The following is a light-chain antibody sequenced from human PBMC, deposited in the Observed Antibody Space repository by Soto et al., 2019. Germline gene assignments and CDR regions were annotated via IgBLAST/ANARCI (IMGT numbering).Light chain of an antibody. J-gene: IGKJ1*01. CDR3: QHYYSAPLT. Sequence: EIVLTQSPDTLSLSPGERATLSCRASQSVSNSFLSWFQQIPGQAPRLLIYGASMRVTGIPDRFSGSGSGTDFTLTISSLQAEDVAVYYCQHYYSAPLTFGQGTKVDIK. CDR1: QSVSNSF. V-gene: IGKV3-20*01. CDR2: GAS.